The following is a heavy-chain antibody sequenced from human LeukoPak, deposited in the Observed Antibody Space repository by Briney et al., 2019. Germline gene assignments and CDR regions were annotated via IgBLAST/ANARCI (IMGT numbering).Heavy chain of an antibody. CDR3: ARRGGDSTGHQGDFDY. D-gene: IGHD3-22*01. J-gene: IGHJ4*02. Sequence: GGSVRLPCAASGYTFNLYTINWVRQAPAKGLEWVSSISSTSSDVHYKDSEKRQSTIIRDNTKNSLYLQMDSLRAEDTAVYYCARRGGDSTGHQGDFDYWGQGTLVTVSS. V-gene: IGHV3-21*01. CDR1: GYTFNLYT. CDR2: ISSTSSDV.